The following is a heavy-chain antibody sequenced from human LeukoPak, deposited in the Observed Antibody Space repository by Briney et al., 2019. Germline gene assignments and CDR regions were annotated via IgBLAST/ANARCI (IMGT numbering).Heavy chain of an antibody. CDR2: ISYSGTT. Sequence: PSETLSLTCTVSDGSISSYYWSWIRQPPGKGLEWIGYISYSGTTNYSPSLKSRVTISVDTSKNQFSLKLSSVTAADTAVYYCARDPVRAVSGTEYWGQGTLVTVSS. CDR3: ARDPVRAVSGTEY. CDR1: DGSISSYY. J-gene: IGHJ4*02. D-gene: IGHD6-19*01. V-gene: IGHV4-59*12.